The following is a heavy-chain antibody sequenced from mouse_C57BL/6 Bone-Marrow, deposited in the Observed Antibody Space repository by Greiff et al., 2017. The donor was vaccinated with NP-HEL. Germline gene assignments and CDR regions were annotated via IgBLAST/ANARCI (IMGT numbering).Heavy chain of an antibody. Sequence: QVQLQQSGAELVRPGTSVKVSCKASGYAFTNYLIEWVKPRPGPGLEWIGVINPGGGGTNYKAQFKGKATLNADKSSSTAYMQLSSLTSEDSAVYFCARREDYYGSSPAWFAYWGQGTLVTVSA. J-gene: IGHJ3*01. V-gene: IGHV1-54*01. CDR2: INPGGGGT. D-gene: IGHD1-1*01. CDR3: ARREDYYGSSPAWFAY. CDR1: GYAFTNYL.